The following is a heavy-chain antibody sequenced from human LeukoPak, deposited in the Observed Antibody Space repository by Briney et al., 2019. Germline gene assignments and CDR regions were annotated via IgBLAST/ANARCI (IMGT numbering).Heavy chain of an antibody. CDR1: GGSISSSNW. CDR3: ARSRAFNSGAFDP. CDR2: IYHSGST. Sequence: SGTLSLTCAVSGGSISSSNWWSWVRQPPGKGLEWIGEIYHSGSTNYNPSLKSRVTISVDKSKNQFSLKLSSVTAADTAVYYRARSRAFNSGAFDPWGQGSLVTVSS. V-gene: IGHV4-4*02. D-gene: IGHD1-26*01. J-gene: IGHJ5*02.